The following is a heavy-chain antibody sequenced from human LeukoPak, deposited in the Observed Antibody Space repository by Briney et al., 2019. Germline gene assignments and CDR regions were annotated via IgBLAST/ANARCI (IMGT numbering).Heavy chain of an antibody. Sequence: SETLSLTCAVYGGSFSGYYWSWIRQPPGKGLEWIGEINHSGSTNYNPSLKSRVTISVDTSKNQLSLKLSSVTAADTAVYYCASRPFPASLVYWGQGTLVTVSS. J-gene: IGHJ4*02. CDR3: ASRPFPASLVY. CDR2: INHSGST. CDR1: GGSFSGYY. D-gene: IGHD2-2*01. V-gene: IGHV4-34*01.